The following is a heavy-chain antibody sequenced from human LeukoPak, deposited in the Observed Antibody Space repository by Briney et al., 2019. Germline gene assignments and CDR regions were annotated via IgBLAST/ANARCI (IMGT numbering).Heavy chain of an antibody. Sequence: SETLSLTCTVSGGSISSYYWSWIRQPAGKGLEWIGRIYTSGSTNYNPSLKSRVTMSVDTSKNQFSLKLRSVTAADTAVYYCARDPTVVTPEAVDIWGQGTKVAVSS. CDR2: IYTSGST. J-gene: IGHJ3*02. CDR3: ARDPTVVTPEAVDI. V-gene: IGHV4-4*07. D-gene: IGHD4-23*01. CDR1: GGSISSYY.